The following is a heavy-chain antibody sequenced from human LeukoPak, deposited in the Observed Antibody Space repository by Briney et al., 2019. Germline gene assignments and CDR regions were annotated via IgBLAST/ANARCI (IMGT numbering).Heavy chain of an antibody. Sequence: ASVKVSCKASGYTFTSYGISWVRQAPGQGLEWMGWISAYNGNTNYAQKLQGRVTMTTDTSTSPAYMELRSLRSDDTAVYYCARDGGYCSGGSCPDNWFDPWGQGTLVTVSS. V-gene: IGHV1-18*01. J-gene: IGHJ5*02. CDR2: ISAYNGNT. CDR3: ARDGGYCSGGSCPDNWFDP. CDR1: GYTFTSYG. D-gene: IGHD2-15*01.